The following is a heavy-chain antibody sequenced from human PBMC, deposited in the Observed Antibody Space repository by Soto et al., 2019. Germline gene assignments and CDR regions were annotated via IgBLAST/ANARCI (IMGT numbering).Heavy chain of an antibody. Sequence: GGSLRLSCAASGLTFNRYWMHWVRHDPNKGLVWVSHINTDGTNTNYADSVKGRFTISRDNAKSTLFLQMNSLRAEDTAAYYCARGLYSSGKPEAYWGQGTLVTVSS. V-gene: IGHV3-74*01. CDR3: ARGLYSSGKPEAY. D-gene: IGHD6-19*01. CDR1: GLTFNRYW. J-gene: IGHJ4*02. CDR2: INTDGTNT.